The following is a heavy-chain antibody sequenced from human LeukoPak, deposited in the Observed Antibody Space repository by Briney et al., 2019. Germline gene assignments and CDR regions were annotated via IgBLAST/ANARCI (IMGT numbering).Heavy chain of an antibody. CDR2: INHSGST. Sequence: SETLSLTCAVYGGSFSGYYWSWIRQPPGKGLEWIGEINHSGSTNYNPSLKSRVTISVDTSKNQFSLKLSSVTAADTAVYYCARGRLIFGVVTPLDYWGQGTLVTVSS. J-gene: IGHJ4*02. V-gene: IGHV4-34*01. D-gene: IGHD3-3*01. CDR1: GGSFSGYY. CDR3: ARGRLIFGVVTPLDY.